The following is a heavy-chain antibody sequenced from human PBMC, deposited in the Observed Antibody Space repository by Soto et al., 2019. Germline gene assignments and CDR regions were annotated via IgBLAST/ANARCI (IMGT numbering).Heavy chain of an antibody. J-gene: IGHJ5*02. CDR2: IWYDGTKK. Sequence: GGSLRLSCAASGFSLRTYGMHWLRRAPGKGLEWVAFIWYDGTKKFYANSVKGRSTISKDNSNNILYLQMSGLRVEDTAVYYCARAVLTTVAGSVNRFDPWGQGTLVTVSS. V-gene: IGHV3-33*01. D-gene: IGHD6-19*01. CDR3: ARAVLTTVAGSVNRFDP. CDR1: GFSLRTYG.